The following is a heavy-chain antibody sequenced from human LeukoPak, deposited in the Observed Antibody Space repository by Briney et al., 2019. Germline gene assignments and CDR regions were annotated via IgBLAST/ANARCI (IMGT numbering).Heavy chain of an antibody. Sequence: GGSLRLSCAASGFTFSSYAMSWVRQAPGRGLEGVSGISGSGGSTYYADSVKGRFTISRDNSKNTLDLQMNSLRAEGTAVYYCAKPRSDYYYSAFDYWGQGTLVTVSS. J-gene: IGHJ4*02. D-gene: IGHD3-22*01. V-gene: IGHV3-23*01. CDR2: ISGSGGST. CDR1: GFTFSSYA. CDR3: AKPRSDYYYSAFDY.